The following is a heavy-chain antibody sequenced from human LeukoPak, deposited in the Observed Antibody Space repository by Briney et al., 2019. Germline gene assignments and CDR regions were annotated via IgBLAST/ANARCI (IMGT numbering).Heavy chain of an antibody. J-gene: IGHJ4*02. CDR2: IYYSGDT. V-gene: IGHV4-39*07. CDR3: ARDFAMIRGVTATFDY. CDR1: GGSISSSSHY. D-gene: IGHD3-10*01. Sequence: PSETLSLTCTVSGGSISSSSHYWGWIRQPPGKGLEWIGSIYYSGDTYYNPSLKSRVTTSVDTSKSQFSLRLSSVTAADTAVYYCARDFAMIRGVTATFDYWGQGTLVTVSS.